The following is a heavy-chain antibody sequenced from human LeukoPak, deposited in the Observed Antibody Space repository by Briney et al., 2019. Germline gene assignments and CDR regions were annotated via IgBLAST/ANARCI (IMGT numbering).Heavy chain of an antibody. CDR1: GYTFTDYG. CDR3: ARDAVGARAFDV. D-gene: IGHD1-26*01. Sequence: ASVEVSCKASGYTFTDYGIHWVRQAPGQGLEWMSWGSTFNGHRLYGQRFQGRVTMTTDPSTTTVYMELTSLTSDDTALYYCARDAVGARAFDVWGQGTMVTVSS. V-gene: IGHV1-18*01. J-gene: IGHJ3*01. CDR2: GSTFNGHR.